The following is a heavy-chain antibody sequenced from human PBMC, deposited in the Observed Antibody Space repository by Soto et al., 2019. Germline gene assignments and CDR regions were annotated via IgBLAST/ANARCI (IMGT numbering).Heavy chain of an antibody. CDR2: IIPIFGTA. CDR3: ASYGDYGERHFDY. Sequence: QVQLVQSGAEVKKPGSSVKVSCKASGGTFSSYAISWVRQAPGQGLEWMGGIIPIFGTANYAQKFQGRVTNTADESPSTAYMELSSLKSEDTAVYYCASYGDYGERHFDYWGQGTLVTVSS. V-gene: IGHV1-69*12. J-gene: IGHJ4*02. CDR1: GGTFSSYA. D-gene: IGHD4-17*01.